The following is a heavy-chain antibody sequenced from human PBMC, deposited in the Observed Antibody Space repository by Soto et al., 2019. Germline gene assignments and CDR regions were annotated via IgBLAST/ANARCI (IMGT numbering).Heavy chain of an antibody. Sequence: QVQLVQSGAEVKKPGSSVKVSCKASGGTFSSYAISWVRQAPGQGLEWMGGIIPIFGTANYAQKFQGRVTITADESTSTADMELSSLRSEDTAVYYCARGVITTSYGDYYGMDVWGQGTTVTVSS. D-gene: IGHD3-22*01. CDR3: ARGVITTSYGDYYGMDV. CDR1: GGTFSSYA. CDR2: IIPIFGTA. V-gene: IGHV1-69*01. J-gene: IGHJ6*02.